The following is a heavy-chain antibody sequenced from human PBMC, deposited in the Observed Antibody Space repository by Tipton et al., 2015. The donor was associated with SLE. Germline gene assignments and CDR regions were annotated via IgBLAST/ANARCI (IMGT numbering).Heavy chain of an antibody. V-gene: IGHV3-30*18. D-gene: IGHD5-24*01. J-gene: IGHJ4*02. CDR3: AKEGAGDGYVLDH. CDR2: IWLDGTNI. CDR1: GFALSSSA. Sequence: SLRLSCAASGFALSSSAMHWVRQAPGKGLEWVAVIWLDGTNIKYADSVRGRFAISRDDSKNTLFLQMRSVRPEDTAVYYCAKEGAGDGYVLDHWGQGVLVTVSS.